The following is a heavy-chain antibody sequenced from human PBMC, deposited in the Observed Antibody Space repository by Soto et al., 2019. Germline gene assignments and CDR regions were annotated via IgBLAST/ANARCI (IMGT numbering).Heavy chain of an antibody. J-gene: IGHJ5*02. V-gene: IGHV1-18*01. CDR3: ARDRGDQLLLNNWFDP. D-gene: IGHD2-15*01. CDR1: GYTFTNYG. Sequence: QVQLVQSGAEVKKPGASVKVSCKASGYTFTNYGISWVRQAPGQGLEWMGWISAYNGNTKYAQKLQGRVTMTTDTSTSTAYMELRSLRSDDTAVYYCARDRGDQLLLNNWFDPWGQGTLVTVSS. CDR2: ISAYNGNT.